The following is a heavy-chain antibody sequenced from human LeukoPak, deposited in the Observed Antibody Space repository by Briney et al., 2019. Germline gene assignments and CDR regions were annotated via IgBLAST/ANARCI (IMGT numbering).Heavy chain of an antibody. CDR3: AKVGDNWDFDY. J-gene: IGHJ4*02. D-gene: IGHD1-1*01. Sequence: GGSLRLSCAASGFTCSSYAMHWVRQAPGKGLEWVALISYDGSNRYYADSVKGRFTISRDNSKNTLYLQMNSLRGEDTAVYYCAKVGDNWDFDYWGQGTLVTVSS. CDR1: GFTCSSYA. CDR2: ISYDGSNR. V-gene: IGHV3-30*18.